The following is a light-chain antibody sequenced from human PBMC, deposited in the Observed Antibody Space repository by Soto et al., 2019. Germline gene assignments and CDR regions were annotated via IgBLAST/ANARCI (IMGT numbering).Light chain of an antibody. V-gene: IGLV1-40*01. CDR3: SSYAGYNNFVV. CDR1: SSNIGAGYD. J-gene: IGLJ2*01. CDR2: GNS. Sequence: QSVLTQPPSVSGAPGQRVTISCTGSSSNIGAGYDVHWYQQLPGTAPKLLIYGNSNRPSGVPDRFSGSKSGTSASLAITGLQAEDEADFYCSSYAGYNNFVVFGGGTKLTVL.